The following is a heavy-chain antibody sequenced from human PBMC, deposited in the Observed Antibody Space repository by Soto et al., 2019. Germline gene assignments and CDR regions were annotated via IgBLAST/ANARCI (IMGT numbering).Heavy chain of an antibody. Sequence: QVQLVESGGGVVQPGRSLRLSCAASGFSFSSYGKHWVRQAPGKGLEWVAIVSYDGSNKYYADSVKGRFTISRDNSKNTLYLQMNSLRAEDTAVYYCASSISSDDAFDIWSQGTMFTVSS. CDR3: ASSISSDDAFDI. J-gene: IGHJ3*02. D-gene: IGHD6-13*01. CDR2: VSYDGSNK. V-gene: IGHV3-30*03. CDR1: GFSFSSYG.